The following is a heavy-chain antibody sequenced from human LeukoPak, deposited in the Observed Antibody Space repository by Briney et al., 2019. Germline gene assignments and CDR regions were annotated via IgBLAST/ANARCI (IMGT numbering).Heavy chain of an antibody. J-gene: IGHJ6*03. D-gene: IGHD1-26*01. CDR3: AKQVKSGSSPEGLYYYTDV. CDR1: GFTFNNYY. V-gene: IGHV3-11*01. CDR2: ISSSGSTI. Sequence: GGSLRLSCTASGFTFNNYYMSWIRQAPGKGLEWVSYISSSGSTIYYADSVKGRFTISRDNSKNTLYLQMNSLRAEDTAVYYCAKQVKSGSSPEGLYYYTDVWGKGTTVTVSS.